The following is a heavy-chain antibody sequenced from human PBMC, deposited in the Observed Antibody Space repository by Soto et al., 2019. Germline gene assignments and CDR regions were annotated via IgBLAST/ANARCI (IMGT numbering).Heavy chain of an antibody. CDR1: GFTLQNYA. J-gene: IGHJ5*02. Sequence: GGSLRLSCTASGFTLQNYAMAWVRQAPGKGLEWVSTLIGGHYGTAYSYSVKGRFTVSRDNSKNCLYLQMNSLGVEDTAMHSRAQGKSTGDIDCFDTWGQASLVTVSS. CDR3: AQGKSTGDIDCFDT. D-gene: IGHD2-21*01. V-gene: IGHV3-23*01. CDR2: LIGGHYGT.